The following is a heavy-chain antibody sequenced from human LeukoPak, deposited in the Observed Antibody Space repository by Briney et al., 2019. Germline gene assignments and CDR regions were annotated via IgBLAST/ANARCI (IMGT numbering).Heavy chain of an antibody. CDR1: GFTFSSYA. D-gene: IGHD6-6*01. V-gene: IGHV3-23*01. Sequence: GGSLRLSCTASGFTFSSYAMSWVRQAPGKGLEWVSAISGSGGSTYYADSVKGRFTISRDNAKNSLYLQMNSLRAEDTAVYYCASPSSSGVYYYYGMDVWGQGTTVTVSS. J-gene: IGHJ6*02. CDR2: ISGSGGST. CDR3: ASPSSSGVYYYYGMDV.